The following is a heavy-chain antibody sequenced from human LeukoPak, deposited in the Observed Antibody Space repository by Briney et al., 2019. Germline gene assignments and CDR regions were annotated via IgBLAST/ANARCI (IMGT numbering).Heavy chain of an antibody. V-gene: IGHV3-30*07. D-gene: IGHD1-26*01. CDR3: ARDSGSYRYYFYGMDV. J-gene: IGHJ6*02. Sequence: DSVKGRFTISRDNSKNTLYLQMNSLRAEDTAVYYCARDSGSYRYYFYGMDVWGQGTTVTVSS.